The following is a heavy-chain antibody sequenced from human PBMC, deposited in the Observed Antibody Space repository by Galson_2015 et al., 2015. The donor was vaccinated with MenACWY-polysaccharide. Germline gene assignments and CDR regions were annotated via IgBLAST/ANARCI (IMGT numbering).Heavy chain of an antibody. CDR1: GFTFSNYW. Sequence: SLRLSCAASGFTFSNYWMSWVRQAPGKGLEWVANINQDGTVKYYVDSVKGRFTISRDNAKNSLYVQMNSLRGEDTAVYYCARVGYASSSTDYWGQGTPVTVSS. CDR2: INQDGTVK. V-gene: IGHV3-7*01. CDR3: ARVGYASSSTDY. D-gene: IGHD6-6*01. J-gene: IGHJ4*02.